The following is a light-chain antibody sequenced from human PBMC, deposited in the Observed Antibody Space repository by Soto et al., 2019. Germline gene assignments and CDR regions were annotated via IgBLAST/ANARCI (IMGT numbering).Light chain of an antibody. CDR3: CSYTSSSTYV. CDR1: SSDVGGYKY. CDR2: DVS. J-gene: IGLJ1*01. Sequence: QSALTQPASVSGSPGQSITISCTGTSSDVGGYKYVSWYQQHPGKAPKLMIYDVSNLPSGVSNRFSGSKSGNTASLTISGLQAEDEADYYCCSYTSSSTYVFGTGTKVTVL. V-gene: IGLV2-14*01.